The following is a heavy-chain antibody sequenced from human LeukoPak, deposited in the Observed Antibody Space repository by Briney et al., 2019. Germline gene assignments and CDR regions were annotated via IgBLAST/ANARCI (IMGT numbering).Heavy chain of an antibody. D-gene: IGHD3-22*01. J-gene: IGHJ4*02. V-gene: IGHV4-4*07. CDR2: IYTSGST. CDR1: GGSISSYY. CDR3: AREGGRNYYDSSGYQFPIYYFDY. Sequence: SETLFLTCTVSGGSISSYYWSWIRQPAGKGLEWIGRIYTSGSTNYNPSLKSRVTMSVDTSKNQFSLKLSSVTAADTAVYYCAREGGRNYYDSSGYQFPIYYFDYWGQGTLVTVSS.